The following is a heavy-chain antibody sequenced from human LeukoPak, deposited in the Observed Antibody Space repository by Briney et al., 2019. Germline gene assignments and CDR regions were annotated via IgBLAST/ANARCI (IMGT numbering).Heavy chain of an antibody. CDR1: GGSIRSYY. D-gene: IGHD3-22*01. CDR2: MYYSGST. Sequence: SETLSLTCTVSGGSIRSYYWSWIRQPPGKGLEWIGYMYYSGSTSYNPSLKSRVTISVDTSKNQVSLRLSSVTAVDTAFYYCARQGHNYNTGRHNWFDPWGQGILVTVSS. J-gene: IGHJ5*02. V-gene: IGHV4-59*08. CDR3: ARQGHNYNTGRHNWFDP.